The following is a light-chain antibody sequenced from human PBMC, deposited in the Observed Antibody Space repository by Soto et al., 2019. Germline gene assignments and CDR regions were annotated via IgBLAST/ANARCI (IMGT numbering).Light chain of an antibody. CDR3: SSYTSSSLYV. Sequence: QSALTQPASVSGSPGQSITISCTGTSSDVGGYNYVSWYQQHPGKAPKLMIYDVSNRPSGVSNRFSGSKSGNTASLTISGLQAEDEADYYCSSYTSSSLYVFGPGTNLTVL. CDR2: DVS. V-gene: IGLV2-14*01. CDR1: SSDVGGYNY. J-gene: IGLJ1*01.